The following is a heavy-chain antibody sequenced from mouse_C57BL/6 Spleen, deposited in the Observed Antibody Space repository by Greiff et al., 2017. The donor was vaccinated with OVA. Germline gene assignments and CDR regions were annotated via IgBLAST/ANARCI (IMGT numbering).Heavy chain of an antibody. Sequence: EVKLMESGPELVKPGASVKIPCKASGYTFTDYNMDWVKQSHGKSLEWIGDINPNNGGTIYNQKFKGKATLTVDKSSSTAYMELRSLTSEDTAVYYCAREAYAMDYWGQGTSVTVAS. CDR1: GYTFTDYN. V-gene: IGHV1-18*01. CDR2: INPNNGGT. J-gene: IGHJ4*01. CDR3: AREAYAMDY.